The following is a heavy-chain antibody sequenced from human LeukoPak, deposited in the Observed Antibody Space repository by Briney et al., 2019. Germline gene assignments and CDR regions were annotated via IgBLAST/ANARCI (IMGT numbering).Heavy chain of an antibody. Sequence: PSETLSLTCAVYGGSFSGYYWSWIRQPPGKGLEWIGEINHSGSTNYNPSLKSRVTISVDTSKNQSSLKLSSVTAADTAVYYCARGLSYCSGGSCYSPTGYYYYYMDVWGKGTTVTVSS. D-gene: IGHD2-15*01. CDR3: ARGLSYCSGGSCYSPTGYYYYYMDV. J-gene: IGHJ6*03. CDR2: INHSGST. CDR1: GGSFSGYY. V-gene: IGHV4-34*01.